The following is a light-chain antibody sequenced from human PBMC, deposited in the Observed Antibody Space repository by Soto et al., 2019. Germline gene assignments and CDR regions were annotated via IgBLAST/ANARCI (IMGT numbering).Light chain of an antibody. CDR1: SSNIGAGYD. V-gene: IGLV1-40*01. J-gene: IGLJ1*01. Sequence: QSVLTQPPSVSGAPGQRVTISCTGSSSNIGAGYDVHWYQQLPGTAPKVLIYGNSNRPSGVPDRFSGSKSGNTASLTVSGLQAEDEADYFCSSYAGSNISGVFGTGTKVTVL. CDR2: GNS. CDR3: SSYAGSNISGV.